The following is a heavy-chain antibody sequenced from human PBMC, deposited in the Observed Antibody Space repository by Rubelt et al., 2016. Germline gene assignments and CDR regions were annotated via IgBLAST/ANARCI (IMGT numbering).Heavy chain of an antibody. J-gene: IGHJ4*02. CDR3: AGHRGNYYGPLDS. V-gene: IGHV4-34*01. Sequence: QVQLQQWGAGLLKPSETLSLSCAVYGGSFRDYYWSWIRQSPGKGLEWIGEINHSGSTNVNPSLKSRVTISLDTSKNQVYRNPGSGTGADTAVFYWAGHRGNYYGPLDSWGQGALVTVSS. D-gene: IGHD3-22*01. CDR2: INHSGST. CDR1: GGSFRDYY.